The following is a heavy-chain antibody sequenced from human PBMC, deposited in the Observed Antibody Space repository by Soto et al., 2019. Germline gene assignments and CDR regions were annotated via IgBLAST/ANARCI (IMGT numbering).Heavy chain of an antibody. V-gene: IGHV4-61*01. CDR2: IYYIGRT. Sequence: SLTCTVSGGSVSSGSYYWSWIRHPPRKGLEWIGYIYYIGRTNYNPSLKSRVTISVDTSKDQFSLKLSSVTAADTAVYYCAREGNYYDSSGSPAEYFQHWGQGTLVTVSS. CDR3: AREGNYYDSSGSPAEYFQH. D-gene: IGHD3-22*01. J-gene: IGHJ1*01. CDR1: GGSVSSGSYY.